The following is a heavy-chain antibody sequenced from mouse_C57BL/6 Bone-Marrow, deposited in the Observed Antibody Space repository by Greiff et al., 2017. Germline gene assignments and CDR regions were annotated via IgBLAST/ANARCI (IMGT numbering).Heavy chain of an antibody. Sequence: QVQLQQSGPELVKPGASVKISCKASGYAFSSSWMNWVKQRPGKGLEWIGRIYPGDGDTNYNGKFKGKATLTADKSSSTAYMQLSSLTSEDSAVYFCARWAIEGYWGQGTTLTVSS. CDR1: GYAFSSSW. J-gene: IGHJ2*01. CDR2: IYPGDGDT. CDR3: ARWAIEGY. V-gene: IGHV1-82*01.